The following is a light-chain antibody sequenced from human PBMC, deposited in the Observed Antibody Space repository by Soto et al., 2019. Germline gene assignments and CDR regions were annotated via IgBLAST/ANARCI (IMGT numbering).Light chain of an antibody. J-gene: IGKJ1*01. CDR2: GAS. Sequence: EIVLTQSPGTLSLSPGERATLSCRASQSVSSSYLAWYQQKPGQAPRLLIYGASSRATGIPDRFSGSGSGTDFTLTISRLEPEDFAVYYFQQYCSSPWTFGQGTKVEIK. CDR3: QQYCSSPWT. V-gene: IGKV3-20*01. CDR1: QSVSSSY.